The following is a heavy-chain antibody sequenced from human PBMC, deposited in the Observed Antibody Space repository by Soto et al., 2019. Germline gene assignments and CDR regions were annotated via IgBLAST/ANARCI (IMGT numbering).Heavy chain of an antibody. CDR1: GFTFSSYP. D-gene: IGHD3-3*01. CDR2: ISSSGGST. V-gene: IGHV3-23*01. J-gene: IGHJ3*02. CDR3: VAYGPRSGYYLLGAFDI. Sequence: PGGSLRLSCAASGFTFSSYPMSWVRQAPWKGLEWVSGISSSGGSTYYADSVKGRLTISRDSSKNTLYLQMNSLRVEDTALYYCVAYGPRSGYYLLGAFDIWGQGTMVTVS.